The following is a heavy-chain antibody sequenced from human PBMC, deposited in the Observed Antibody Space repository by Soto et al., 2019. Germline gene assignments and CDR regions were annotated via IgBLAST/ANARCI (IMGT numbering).Heavy chain of an antibody. CDR1: GFTFSSYG. J-gene: IGHJ6*01. CDR2: IWYDGSNK. CDR3: ARDQVEVRWLVLANCGMDV. Sequence: QVQLVESGGGVVQPGRSLRLSCAASGFTFSSYGMHWVRQAPGKGLEWVAVIWYDGSNKYYADSVKGRFTISRDNCRNKRYLHMNSLRAEETAVYYSARDQVEVRWLVLANCGMDVWGQGTLVTVA. V-gene: IGHV3-33*01. D-gene: IGHD6-19*01.